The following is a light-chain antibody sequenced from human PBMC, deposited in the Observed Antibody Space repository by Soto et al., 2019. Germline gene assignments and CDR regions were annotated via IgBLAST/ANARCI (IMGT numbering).Light chain of an antibody. V-gene: IGKV1-27*01. CDR1: QGISNS. CDR3: QNYNSAPLT. J-gene: IGKJ3*01. Sequence: DIQMTQSPSSLSASVGDTDTITCRASQGISNSLAWFQQKPGRVPQSLIYAASTLQPGVSPRFSGSGSGTDFTLTISSLQPEDVATYYCQNYNSAPLTFGPGTRVDIK. CDR2: AAS.